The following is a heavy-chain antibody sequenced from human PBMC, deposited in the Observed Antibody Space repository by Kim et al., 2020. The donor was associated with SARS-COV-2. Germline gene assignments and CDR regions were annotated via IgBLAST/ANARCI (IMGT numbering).Heavy chain of an antibody. J-gene: IGHJ4*02. D-gene: IGHD5-12*01. CDR3: ARRTLGGYDYGLGG. Sequence: GGSLRLSCAASGFTFSNYAMHWVRQAPGKGLEWEAVISYDGSNKYYADSVKGRFTISRDNSKNTLYLQMNSLRAEDTAVYFCARRTLGGYDYGLGGWGQGTQVIVSS. V-gene: IGHV3-30*04. CDR2: ISYDGSNK. CDR1: GFTFSNYA.